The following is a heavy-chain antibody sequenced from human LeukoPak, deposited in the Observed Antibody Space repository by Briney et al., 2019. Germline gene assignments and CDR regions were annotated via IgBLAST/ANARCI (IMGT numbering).Heavy chain of an antibody. J-gene: IGHJ4*02. CDR3: AKDVREPKITMIVVDSGAFDY. CDR2: ISGSGGST. CDR1: GFTFSSYS. D-gene: IGHD3-22*01. V-gene: IGHV3-23*01. Sequence: PGGSLRLSCAASGFTFSSYSMNWVRQAPGKGLEWVSAISGSGGSTYYADSVKGRFTISRDNSKNTLYLQMNSLRAEDTAVYYCAKDVREPKITMIVVDSGAFDYWGQGTLVTVSS.